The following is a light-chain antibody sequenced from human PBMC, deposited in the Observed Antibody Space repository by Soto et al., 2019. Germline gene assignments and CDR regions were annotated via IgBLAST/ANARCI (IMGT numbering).Light chain of an antibody. CDR2: GAS. CDR3: QQYGTSPET. Sequence: EIVMTQSPASLSVSQGERATLSCRASQSVSSNLAWYQQKPGQAPRLLIYGASTRATGIPDRFSGSGSGTDFTLTISRLEPEDLAVYYCQQYGTSPETFGQGTKVDNK. J-gene: IGKJ1*01. V-gene: IGKV3-15*01. CDR1: QSVSSN.